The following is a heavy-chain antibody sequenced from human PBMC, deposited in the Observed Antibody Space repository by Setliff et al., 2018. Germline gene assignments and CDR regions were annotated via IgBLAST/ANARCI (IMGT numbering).Heavy chain of an antibody. CDR1: GYTFAKYG. CDR3: ATGSLVAAGTGH. CDR2: ISGYNGYT. V-gene: IGHV7-4-1*02. D-gene: IGHD6-13*01. J-gene: IGHJ4*02. Sequence: ASVKVSCKAFGYTFAKYGTSWVRQAPGQGLEWMGWISGYNGYTVYAQKLQGFTGRFVFSLDPSVSTAYLQISSLKAEDTALYYCATGSLVAAGTGHWGQGTLVTVSS.